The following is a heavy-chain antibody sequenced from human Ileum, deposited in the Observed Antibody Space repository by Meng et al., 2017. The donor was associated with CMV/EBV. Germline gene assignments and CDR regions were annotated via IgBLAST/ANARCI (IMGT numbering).Heavy chain of an antibody. CDR2: IYWNDDE. V-gene: IGHV2-5*01. CDR3: VHSHFDYGDYAPFDY. J-gene: IGHJ4*02. Sequence: GFSLTACGVAVGWIRQPPRKTLKWLALIYWNDDERFSPSQKSRLTITQDTSKNQVVLTMINMAPVDTATYYCVHSHFDYGDYAPFDYWGQGALVTVSS. CDR1: GFSLTACGVA. D-gene: IGHD4-17*01.